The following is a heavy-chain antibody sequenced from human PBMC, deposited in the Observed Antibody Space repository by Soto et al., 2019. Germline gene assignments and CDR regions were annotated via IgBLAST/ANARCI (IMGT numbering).Heavy chain of an antibody. J-gene: IGHJ6*03. CDR1: GFTFSSYG. CDR3: ARDRRVKRITSLYYYYYMDV. CDR2: IWYDGSNK. D-gene: IGHD6-6*01. Sequence: GGSLRLSCAASGFTFSSYGMHWVRQAPGKGLEWVAVIWYDGSNKYYADSVKGRFTISRDNSKNTLYLQMNSLRAEDTAVYYCARDRRVKRITSLYYYYYMDVWGKGTTVTVSS. V-gene: IGHV3-33*01.